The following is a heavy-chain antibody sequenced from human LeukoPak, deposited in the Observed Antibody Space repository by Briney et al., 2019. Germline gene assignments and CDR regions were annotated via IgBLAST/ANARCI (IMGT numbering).Heavy chain of an antibody. CDR1: GFTFSSYG. V-gene: IGHV3-30*18. Sequence: PGRSLRLSCAASGFTFSSYGMHWVRQAPGKGLEWVAVISYDGSNKYYADSVKGRFTISRDNSKNTLYLQMNSLRAEDTAVYYCAKSGGYDSSGYYYGPFDYWGQGTLVTVSS. CDR2: ISYDGSNK. D-gene: IGHD3-22*01. CDR3: AKSGGYDSSGYYYGPFDY. J-gene: IGHJ4*02.